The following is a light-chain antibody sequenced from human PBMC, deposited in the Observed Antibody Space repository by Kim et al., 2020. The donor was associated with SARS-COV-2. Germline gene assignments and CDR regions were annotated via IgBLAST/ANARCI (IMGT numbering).Light chain of an antibody. CDR3: ETYDDSLTGVV. J-gene: IGLJ2*01. CDR2: ANG. Sequence: VTISSTSSSSTIVAGNDVYWYQQLPGTAPKLLIYANGGRPSGVPDRFSGSKSGTSASLAITGLQAGDEANYSCETYDDSLTGVVFGGGTQLTVL. V-gene: IGLV1-40*01. CDR1: SSTIVAGND.